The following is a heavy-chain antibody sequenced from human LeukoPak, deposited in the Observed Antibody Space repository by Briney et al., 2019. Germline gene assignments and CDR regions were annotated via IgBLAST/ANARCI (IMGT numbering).Heavy chain of an antibody. J-gene: IGHJ4*02. CDR3: ARANGYCSSTSCQYYFDY. V-gene: IGHV4-4*09. Sequence: PSETLSLTCTVSGGSISSYYWSWIRQPPGKGLEWIGYIYASGSTNYNPSLKSRVTISVDTSKNQFSLKLSSVTDADTAVYYCARANGYCSSTSCQYYFDYWGQGTLVTVSS. CDR1: GGSISSYY. D-gene: IGHD2-2*01. CDR2: IYASGST.